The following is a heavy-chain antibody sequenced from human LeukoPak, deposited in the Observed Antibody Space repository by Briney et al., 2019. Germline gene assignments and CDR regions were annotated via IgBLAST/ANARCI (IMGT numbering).Heavy chain of an antibody. CDR2: INSDGSST. V-gene: IGHV3-74*01. CDR3: ATVIVVVDRGGGFVDY. Sequence: GGSLRLSCAASGFTFSSYWMHWVRQAPGKGLVWVSRINSDGSSTSYADSVKGRFTISRDNAKNTLYLQMNSLRAEDTAVYYCATVIVVVDRGGGFVDYWGQGTLVTVSS. CDR1: GFTFSSYW. J-gene: IGHJ4*02. D-gene: IGHD2-21*01.